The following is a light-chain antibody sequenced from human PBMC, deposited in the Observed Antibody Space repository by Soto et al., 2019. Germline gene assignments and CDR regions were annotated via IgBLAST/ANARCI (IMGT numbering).Light chain of an antibody. CDR2: DAS. V-gene: IGKV3D-20*02. J-gene: IGKJ3*01. Sequence: EILLTQSPCTVSLSPGESATLSCRASQSVSSSYLAWYQQKPGQAPRLLIYDASNRATGIPARFSGSGSGTDFTLTISSLEPEDFAVYYCQQRSNWPLTFGPGTKVDIK. CDR3: QQRSNWPLT. CDR1: QSVSSSY.